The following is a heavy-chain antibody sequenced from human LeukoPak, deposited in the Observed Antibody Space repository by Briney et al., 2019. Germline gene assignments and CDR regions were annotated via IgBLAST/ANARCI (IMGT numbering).Heavy chain of an antibody. V-gene: IGHV3-30-3*01. Sequence: PGGSLRLSCAASGFTFSSYAMHWVRQAPGKGLEWVAVISYDGSNKYYADSVKGRFTISRDNSKNTLYLQMNSLRAEDTAVYYCARDYSGSYSDAFDIWGQGTMVTVSS. CDR3: ARDYSGSYSDAFDI. J-gene: IGHJ3*02. CDR1: GFTFSSYA. D-gene: IGHD1-26*01. CDR2: ISYDGSNK.